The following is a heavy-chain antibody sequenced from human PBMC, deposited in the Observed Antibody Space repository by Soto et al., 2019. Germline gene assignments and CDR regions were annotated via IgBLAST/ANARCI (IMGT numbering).Heavy chain of an antibody. CDR2: IKSKSNGGTT. Sequence: EVQLVESGGGLVKPGGSLRLSCAASGFSFSNAWMAWVRQAPGKGLEWVGHIKSKSNGGTTDYAAPVKGRFTISRDDSENTLYLQMNSLKTEDTAVYYCAREWDYWGREPWSPSPQ. CDR1: GFSFSNAW. D-gene: IGHD3-3*01. J-gene: IGHJ4*02. CDR3: AREWDY. V-gene: IGHV3-15*01.